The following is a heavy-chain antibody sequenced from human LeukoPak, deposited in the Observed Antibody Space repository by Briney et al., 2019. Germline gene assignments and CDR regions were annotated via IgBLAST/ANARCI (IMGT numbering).Heavy chain of an antibody. D-gene: IGHD3-22*01. CDR1: GYTFTSYD. J-gene: IGHJ5*02. CDR3: ARAPITMIVVVHNSFDP. Sequence: ASVKVSCKASGYTFTSYDINWVRQATGHGLEWMGWMNPNSGNTGYAQKFQGRVTMTRNTSISTAYMELSSLRSEDAAVYYCARAPITMIVVVHNSFDPWGQGTLVTVSS. V-gene: IGHV1-8*01. CDR2: MNPNSGNT.